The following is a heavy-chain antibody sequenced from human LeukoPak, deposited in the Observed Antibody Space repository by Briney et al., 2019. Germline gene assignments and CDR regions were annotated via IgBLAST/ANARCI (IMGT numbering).Heavy chain of an antibody. Sequence: GSLRLSCAASGFTVSSNYMSWVRQAPGKGLEWVSVIYSGGSTYYADSVKGRFTISRDNSKNTLCLQMNSLRAEDTAVYYCARDSMVLRYLDYWGQGTLVTVSS. J-gene: IGHJ4*02. D-gene: IGHD3-9*01. CDR1: GFTVSSNY. CDR3: ARDSMVLRYLDY. CDR2: IYSGGST. V-gene: IGHV3-66*02.